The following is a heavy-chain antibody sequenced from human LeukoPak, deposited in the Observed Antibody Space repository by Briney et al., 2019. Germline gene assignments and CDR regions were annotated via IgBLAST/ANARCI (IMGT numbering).Heavy chain of an antibody. CDR3: ARGADGVSSNSRGWFDP. J-gene: IGHJ5*02. V-gene: IGHV3-30*02. D-gene: IGHD2-15*01. CDR1: GFTFSSYG. Sequence: GGSLRLSCAASGFTFSSYGMHWVRQAPGKGLEWVAFIRYDGSNKYYADSVKGRFTISRDNSKNTLYLHVNSLRPEDTAVYSCARGADGVSSNSRGWFDPWGQGTLVTVSS. CDR2: IRYDGSNK.